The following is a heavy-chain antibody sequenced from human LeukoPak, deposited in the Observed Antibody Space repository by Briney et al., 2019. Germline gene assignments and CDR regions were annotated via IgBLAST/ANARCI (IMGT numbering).Heavy chain of an antibody. V-gene: IGHV3-30-3*01. D-gene: IGHD2-21*01. CDR2: ISYDGSNK. Sequence: GRSLRLSCAASGFTFSSYAMHWVRQAPGKGLEWVAVISYDGSNKYYADSVKGRFTISRDNSKNTLYLQMNSLRAEDTAVYYCARDPKGDFNWFDPWGQGTLVTVSS. CDR1: GFTFSSYA. J-gene: IGHJ5*02. CDR3: ARDPKGDFNWFDP.